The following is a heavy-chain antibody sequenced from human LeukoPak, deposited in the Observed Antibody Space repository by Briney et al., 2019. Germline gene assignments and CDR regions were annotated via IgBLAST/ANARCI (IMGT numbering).Heavy chain of an antibody. CDR3: ARDVSLDF. CDR2: ISTDNSYR. J-gene: IGHJ4*02. CDR1: GFSLSSYS. V-gene: IGHV3-21*06. Sequence: GGSLRLSCAASGFSLSSYSMNWIRQAPGKGLEWVSSISTDNSYRHYADSVKGRFTISRDNPKNSLYLQMNTLRAEDTAVYYCARDVSLDFWSQGALVTVSS.